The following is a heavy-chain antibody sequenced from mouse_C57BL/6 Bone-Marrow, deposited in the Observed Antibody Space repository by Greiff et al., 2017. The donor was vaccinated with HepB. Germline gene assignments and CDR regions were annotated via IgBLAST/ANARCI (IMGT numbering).Heavy chain of an antibody. V-gene: IGHV5-6*01. Sequence: EVQLQESGGDLVKPGGSLKLSCAASGFTFSSYGMSWVRQTPDKRLEWVATISSGGSYTYYPDSVKGRFTISRDNAKNTLYLQMSSLKSEDTAMYYCARPIPTTYAMDYWGQGTSVTVSS. CDR1: GFTFSSYG. CDR2: ISSGGSYT. J-gene: IGHJ4*01. D-gene: IGHD2-10*01. CDR3: ARPIPTTYAMDY.